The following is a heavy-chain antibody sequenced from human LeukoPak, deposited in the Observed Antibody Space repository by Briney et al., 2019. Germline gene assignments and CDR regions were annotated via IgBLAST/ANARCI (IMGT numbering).Heavy chain of an antibody. CDR2: ISSSSITI. V-gene: IGHV3-48*04. CDR1: GFTFSNFG. J-gene: IGHJ4*02. D-gene: IGHD3-3*01. CDR3: TRDFDFSSAI. Sequence: GGSLRLSCAASGFTFSNFGMNWVRQAPGKGLEWVSYISSSSITIYYADSVKGRFTTSRDNAKNTLFLQMNSLRAEDTAVYYCTRDFDFSSAIWGQGTLVTVSS.